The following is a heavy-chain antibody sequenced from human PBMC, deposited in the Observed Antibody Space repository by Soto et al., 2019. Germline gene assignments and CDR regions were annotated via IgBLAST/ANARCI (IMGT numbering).Heavy chain of an antibody. CDR3: ARYSGRYSYNWFDP. J-gene: IGHJ5*02. Sequence: PSETLSLTCTFSAGSIGSYYLSLIRQPPGKGLEWIGYIYYSGTTNYNPSLKRRVTISVDTSKNQFSLKLSSGTAADTAVYYCARYSGRYSYNWFDPWGQG. CDR1: AGSIGSYY. D-gene: IGHD1-26*01. V-gene: IGHV4-59*01. CDR2: IYYSGTT.